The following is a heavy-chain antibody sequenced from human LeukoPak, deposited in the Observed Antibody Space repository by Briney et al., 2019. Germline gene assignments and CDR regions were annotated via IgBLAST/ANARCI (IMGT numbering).Heavy chain of an antibody. CDR1: GGSISSYY. D-gene: IGHD5-24*01. CDR3: ARDVTDGYNWFSDY. CDR2: IYYSGST. J-gene: IGHJ4*02. Sequence: LESLSLTCTVPGGSISSYYWSWIRQPPRKGLEWSGYIYYSGSTNYNPSLKSRVTISVDTSKNQFSLKLSSVTAADTAVYYCARDVTDGYNWFSDYWGQRTLVTVSS. V-gene: IGHV4-59*01.